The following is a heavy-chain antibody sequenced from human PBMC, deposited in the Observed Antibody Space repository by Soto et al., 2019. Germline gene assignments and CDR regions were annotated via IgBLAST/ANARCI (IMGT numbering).Heavy chain of an antibody. Sequence: QVQLVQSGAEVKKPESSVKVSCKAPGGTFSTYAISWVRQAPGQGLEWMGGIIPMFGTANYAQRFQDRVTITADESTNTVYMELSSLRSEDTAVYFWASGIRLWLRRINNGYSGWGQGTLVTVSS. D-gene: IGHD5-12*01. J-gene: IGHJ4*02. V-gene: IGHV1-69*12. CDR2: IIPMFGTA. CDR1: GGTFSTYA. CDR3: ASGIRLWLRRINNGYSG.